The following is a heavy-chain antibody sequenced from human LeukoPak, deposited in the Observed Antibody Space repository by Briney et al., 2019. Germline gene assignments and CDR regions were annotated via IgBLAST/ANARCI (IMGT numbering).Heavy chain of an antibody. CDR2: IKQDGSEK. Sequence: PGGSLRLSCAASGFTFSGYWMSWVRQTPEKGLEWVANIKQDGSEKYYVDSVKGRFTISRDNAKNSLYLQMNSLRAEDTAVYYCARGFRVDYWGQGTLVTVSS. CDR3: ARGFRVDY. J-gene: IGHJ4*02. CDR1: GFTFSGYW. V-gene: IGHV3-7*01.